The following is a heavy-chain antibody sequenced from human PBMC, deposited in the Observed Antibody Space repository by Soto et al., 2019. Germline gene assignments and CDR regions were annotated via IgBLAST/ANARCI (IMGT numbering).Heavy chain of an antibody. Sequence: SETLSLTCTVSGGSISSGGYYWSWIRQHPGKGLEWIGYIYYSGSTYYNPSLKSRVTISVDTSKNQFSLKLSSVTAADTAVYYCARGVLRFLEWFVKFDPWGQGTLVTVSS. D-gene: IGHD3-3*01. CDR2: IYYSGST. CDR3: ARGVLRFLEWFVKFDP. J-gene: IGHJ5*02. CDR1: GGSISSGGYY. V-gene: IGHV4-31*03.